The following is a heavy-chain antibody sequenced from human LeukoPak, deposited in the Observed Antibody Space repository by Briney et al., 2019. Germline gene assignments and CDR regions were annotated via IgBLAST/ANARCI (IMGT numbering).Heavy chain of an antibody. CDR2: IYYSGST. J-gene: IGHJ5*02. V-gene: IGHV4-59*01. D-gene: IGHD3-10*01. CDR3: ARGGYYGSGNDFRFDP. CDR1: GGSISSYY. Sequence: PSETLSLTWTVSGGSISSYYWSWIRQPPGKGLEWIGYIYYSGSTNYNPSLKSRVTISVETSKNQFSLKLSSVTAADTAVYYCARGGYYGSGNDFRFDPWGQGTLVTVSS.